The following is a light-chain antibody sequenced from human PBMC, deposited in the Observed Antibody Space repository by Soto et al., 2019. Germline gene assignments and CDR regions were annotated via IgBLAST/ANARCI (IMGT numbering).Light chain of an antibody. Sequence: EIVLTQSPATLSLSPGERATLSCRASQSVSGYLAWYQQKPGQAPRLLIYDASNRATGIPARFSGSGSGTGFTLTISSLEPGDFAVYYCQQRSNWPFTFGPGTTVDVK. CDR1: QSVSGY. J-gene: IGKJ3*01. V-gene: IGKV3-11*01. CDR3: QQRSNWPFT. CDR2: DAS.